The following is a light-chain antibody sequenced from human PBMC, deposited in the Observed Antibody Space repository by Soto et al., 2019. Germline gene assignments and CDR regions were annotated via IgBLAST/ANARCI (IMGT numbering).Light chain of an antibody. CDR1: RYNIGSNT. J-gene: IGLJ1*01. CDR2: RDH. CDR3: AAWDDSLNVL. Sequence: QAVVTQPPSASGTPGQRVTISCSGSRYNIGSNTVNWYQQVPGTAPRLLIHRDHQRPSGVPDRFSGSKSGTSASLAISGLQSEDEADYYCAAWDDSLNVLFGTGTKVTVL. V-gene: IGLV1-44*01.